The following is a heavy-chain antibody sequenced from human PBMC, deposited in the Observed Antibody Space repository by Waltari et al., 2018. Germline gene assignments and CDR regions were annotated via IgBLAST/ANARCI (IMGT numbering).Heavy chain of an antibody. CDR3: ARLLGGVTTFDS. CDR1: GFTFGSFW. V-gene: IGHV3-7*01. Sequence: EVQLVESGGGLVQPGGSLRLSCAASGFTFGSFWMSWVRQAPGKGLGGGDGIKKDGSEKYYVDSGKGRFTISRDNVDYSLFLQMRTLRAEDTAVYYCARLLGGVTTFDSWGQGTLVTVSS. J-gene: IGHJ4*02. CDR2: IKKDGSEK. D-gene: IGHD3-16*01.